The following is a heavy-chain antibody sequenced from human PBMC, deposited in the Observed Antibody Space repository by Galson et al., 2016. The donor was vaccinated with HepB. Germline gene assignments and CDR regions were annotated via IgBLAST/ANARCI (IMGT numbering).Heavy chain of an antibody. V-gene: IGHV3-53*01. J-gene: IGHJ3*02. CDR1: GFTVSSGH. D-gene: IGHD7-27*01. CDR2: IYSSDGT. CDR3: ETSSSSWGCDAFDI. Sequence: SLRLSCAASGFTVSSGHMGWVRRAPGKGLEWVSVIYSSDGTSYADSVKGRSTISRDNSKNTLHLQMNSLRADDTALYYCETSSSSWGCDAFDIWGQGTMVTGSS.